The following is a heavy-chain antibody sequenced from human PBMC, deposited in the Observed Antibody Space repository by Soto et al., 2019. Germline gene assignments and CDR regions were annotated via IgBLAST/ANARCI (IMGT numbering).Heavy chain of an antibody. CDR2: IYYSGST. J-gene: IGHJ6*03. CDR3: ARSITIFGVVGYMDV. CDR1: GGSISSYY. D-gene: IGHD3-3*01. Sequence: SETLSLTCTVSGGSISSYYWSWIRQPPGKGLEWIGYIYYSGSTNYNPSLKSRVTISVDTSKNQFSLKLSSVTAADTAVYYCARSITIFGVVGYMDVWGKGTTVTVSS. V-gene: IGHV4-59*08.